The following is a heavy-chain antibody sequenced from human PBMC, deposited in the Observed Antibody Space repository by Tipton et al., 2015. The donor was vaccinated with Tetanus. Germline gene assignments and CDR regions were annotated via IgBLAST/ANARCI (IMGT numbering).Heavy chain of an antibody. J-gene: IGHJ1*01. CDR2: VDYFGST. CDR1: GGSISTYH. V-gene: IGHV4-59*01. CDR3: ARTSGYLYSSY. Sequence: TLSLTCTVSGGSISTYHWNWIRQSPGKGLEWVGYVDYFGSTKINPSLKSRVAMSVDTAENQLSLKLSSVTSADTAVYYCARTSGYLYSSYWGQGTLVTVSS. D-gene: IGHD3-3*01.